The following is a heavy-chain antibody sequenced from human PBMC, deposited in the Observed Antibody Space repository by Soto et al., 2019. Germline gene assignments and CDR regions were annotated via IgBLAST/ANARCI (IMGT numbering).Heavy chain of an antibody. CDR1: GYTFTSYA. J-gene: IGHJ4*02. V-gene: IGHV1-3*01. Sequence: ASVKVSCKASGYTFTSYAMHWVRQAPGQRLEWMGWINAGNGNTKYSQKFQGRVTITRDTSASTAYMELSSLRSEDTAVYYCARFPHYYYDSSGYDYWGQGTLVTVSS. CDR3: ARFPHYYYDSSGYDY. D-gene: IGHD3-22*01. CDR2: INAGNGNT.